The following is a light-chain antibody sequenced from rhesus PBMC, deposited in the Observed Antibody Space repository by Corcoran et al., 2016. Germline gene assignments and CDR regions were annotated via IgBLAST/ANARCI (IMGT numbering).Light chain of an antibody. CDR3: SSYGSSYIYM. CDR1: SSDIGGFKL. J-gene: IGLJ1*01. Sequence: QAAPTQSPSVSGSPGQSVTISCTGTSSDIGGFKLVSWYQHHPGKAPKLMIYDVTKRPSGLSARFSGSKSANPASLTISGLQAEDEADYYCSSYGSSYIYMFGGGTRLPVL. V-gene: IGLV2-13*03. CDR2: DVT.